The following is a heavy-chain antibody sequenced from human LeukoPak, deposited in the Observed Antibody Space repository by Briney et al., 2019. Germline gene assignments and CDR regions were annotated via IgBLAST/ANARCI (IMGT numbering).Heavy chain of an antibody. CDR1: GYTFTGYY. CDR3: ARFTMIVGGAFDI. Sequence: ASVKVSCKASGYTFTGYYMHWVRQAPGQGLEWMGWINPNSGGTNYAQKFQGRVTMTRDTSISTAYMELSRLRSDDTAVYYCARFTMIVGGAFDIWGQGTMVTVSS. D-gene: IGHD3-22*01. J-gene: IGHJ3*02. V-gene: IGHV1-2*02. CDR2: INPNSGGT.